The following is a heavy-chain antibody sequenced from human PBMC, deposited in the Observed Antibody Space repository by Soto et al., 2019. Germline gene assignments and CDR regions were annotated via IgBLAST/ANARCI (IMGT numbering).Heavy chain of an antibody. Sequence: TQTFRGRSTVSGFALTSKGTTLGWIRQPPGRAPEWLALSTQYSPSLQSRLTFTKDTSKNQVVLTMTNMDPVDTATYYCAHTSGNSWFAMTHMDVWGQGITVTGSS. V-gene: IGHV2-5*01. D-gene: IGHD3-10*01. CDR3: AHTSGNSWFAMTHMDV. CDR2: STQ. J-gene: IGHJ6*02. CDR1: GFALTSKGTT.